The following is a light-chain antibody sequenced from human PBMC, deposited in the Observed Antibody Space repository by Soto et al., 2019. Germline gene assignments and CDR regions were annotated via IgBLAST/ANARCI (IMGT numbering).Light chain of an antibody. CDR2: AAS. J-gene: IGKJ4*01. Sequence: AIRMTQSPSSFSASTGDRVTITCRASQGISSYLAWYQQKPGKAPKLLIYAASTLQSGVPSRFSGSGSGTGFTLTISCLQSEYFATYYCQQYYSYPLTFGGGTKVEIK. CDR3: QQYYSYPLT. CDR1: QGISSY. V-gene: IGKV1-8*01.